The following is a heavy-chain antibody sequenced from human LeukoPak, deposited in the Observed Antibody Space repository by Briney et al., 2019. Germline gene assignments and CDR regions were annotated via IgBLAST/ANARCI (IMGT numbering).Heavy chain of an antibody. D-gene: IGHD1/OR15-1a*01. CDR3: ARGVTGTLYYYYYMDV. CDR1: GYTFTGYY. CDR2: INPNSGGT. Sequence: ASVKVSCKASGYTFTGYYMHWVRQAPGQGLEWMGWINPNSGGTNYAQKFQGRVTMTRDTSISTAYMELSRLKSDDTAVYYCARGVTGTLYYYYYMDVWGKGTTVTVSS. V-gene: IGHV1-2*02. J-gene: IGHJ6*03.